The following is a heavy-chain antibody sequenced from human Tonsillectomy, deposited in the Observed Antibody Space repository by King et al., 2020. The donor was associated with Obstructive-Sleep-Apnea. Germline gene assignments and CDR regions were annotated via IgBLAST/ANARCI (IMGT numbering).Heavy chain of an antibody. CDR1: GFTFDDYA. V-gene: IGHV3-9*01. CDR3: ARDNHGWDV. CDR2: ISWNSYSI. J-gene: IGHJ6*02. Sequence: VQLVESGGGLVQPGRSLRLSCAASGFTFDDYAMHWVRQAPGKGLAWGSGISWNSYSIDYADSVKGRFTISRDNAKNSLYPQMNSQSAEDPASYYCARDNHGWDVWGQGTTVTVSS.